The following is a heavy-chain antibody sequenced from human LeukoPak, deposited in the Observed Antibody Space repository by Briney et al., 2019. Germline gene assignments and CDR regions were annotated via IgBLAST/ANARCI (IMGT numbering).Heavy chain of an antibody. D-gene: IGHD6-19*01. Sequence: GGSLRLSCSPSRFTFSRYAMHWVRQAPGKGLEYVSSISSSGGSTYYADSVKGRFTISRDNSKNTLYLQMSSLRAEDTAVYYCVKLPIRIAVAEFSSLFEYWGQGTLVTVSS. V-gene: IGHV3-64D*06. J-gene: IGHJ4*02. CDR2: ISSSGGST. CDR3: VKLPIRIAVAEFSSLFEY. CDR1: RFTFSRYA.